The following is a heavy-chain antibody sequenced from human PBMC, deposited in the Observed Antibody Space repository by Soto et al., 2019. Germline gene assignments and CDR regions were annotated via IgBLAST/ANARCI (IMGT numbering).Heavy chain of an antibody. CDR3: AREVGYYSATRRNLYFDY. J-gene: IGHJ4*02. V-gene: IGHV4-34*01. CDR1: GGSFSGYY. CDR2: INETGGS. D-gene: IGHD2-2*01. Sequence: PSETLSLTCAVSGGSFSGYYWGWVRQPPGKGLEWIGDINETGGSNYNPSLKSRVMISVDTAKTQFSLNVTSVTAADTAVYYFAREVGYYSATRRNLYFDYWGPGTLVTGSS.